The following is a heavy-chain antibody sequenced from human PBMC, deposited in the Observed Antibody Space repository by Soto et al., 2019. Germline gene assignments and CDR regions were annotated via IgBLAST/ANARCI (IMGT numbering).Heavy chain of an antibody. V-gene: IGHV1-58*01. CDR1: GFTFSTSA. J-gene: IGHJ4*02. D-gene: IGHD3-3*01. CDR2: IVVGSGTT. Sequence: SVKVSCKASGFTFSTSAVQWVRQARGQRLEWIGWIVVGSGTTNYAQKFQERVVITRDMSTSTTYMELRSLRSEDTAVYYCAAVGVPFFGIFIRGVRNVGGKGTRAPVS. CDR3: AAVGVPFFGIFIRGVRNV.